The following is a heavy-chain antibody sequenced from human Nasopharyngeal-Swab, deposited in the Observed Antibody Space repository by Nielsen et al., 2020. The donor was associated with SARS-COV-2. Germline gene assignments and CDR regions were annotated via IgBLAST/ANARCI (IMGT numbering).Heavy chain of an antibody. V-gene: IGHV1-2*02. CDR2: INPNSGCT. CDR1: GYTFTGYY. CDR3: ARESIAAAGRDFDY. J-gene: IGHJ4*02. D-gene: IGHD6-13*01. Sequence: ASVQVSCKASGYTFTGYYMHWVGQPPGQGLEWMGWINPNSGCTNYAQKFQGRVTMTRDTSISQAYMELSRLRSDDTAVYYCARESIAAAGRDFDYWGQGTLVTVSS.